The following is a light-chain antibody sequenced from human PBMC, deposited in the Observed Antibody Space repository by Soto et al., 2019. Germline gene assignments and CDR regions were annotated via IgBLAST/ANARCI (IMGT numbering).Light chain of an antibody. J-gene: IGLJ3*02. CDR3: QSYNTSNPWV. CDR1: SGSIASNF. V-gene: IGLV6-57*01. CDR2: ADN. Sequence: NFMLTQPHSVSESPGKTVTISCTRSSGSIASNFVQWYQQRPGSSPTTVIYADNQRPSGVPDRFSGSIDISSNSASLTISGLKTEDEADYYCQSYNTSNPWVFGGGTKVTVL.